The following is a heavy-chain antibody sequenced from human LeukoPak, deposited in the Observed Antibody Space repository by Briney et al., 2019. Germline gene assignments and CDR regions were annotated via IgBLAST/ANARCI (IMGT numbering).Heavy chain of an antibody. J-gene: IGHJ4*02. CDR1: AFTFISYW. CDR2: INSDGSST. CDR3: ARGSGYSYGAFDY. Sequence: PGGSLRLSCGAAAFTFISYWMHWVRQAPGKGLVWFSRINSDGSSTNYADSVKGRFTISRDNAKNTLYLKMNSLRAEDTAAYYCARGSGYSYGAFDYWGQGTLVTVSS. V-gene: IGHV3-74*01. D-gene: IGHD5-18*01.